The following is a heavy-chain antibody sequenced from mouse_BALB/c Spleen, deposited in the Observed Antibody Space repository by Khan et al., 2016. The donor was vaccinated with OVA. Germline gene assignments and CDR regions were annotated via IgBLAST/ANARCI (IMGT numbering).Heavy chain of an antibody. J-gene: IGHJ1*01. CDR1: GFSLISYA. D-gene: IGHD2-3*01. CDR2: IWAGGST. Sequence: QVQLKESGPGLVAPSQSLSITCTVSGFSLISYAVHWVRQPPGKGLEWLGVIWAGGSTNYNSALMSRLSISKDNSKSQVFLKMNSLQIDDTAMNYCARNVDASVENFDVWGAGTTGTVSS. V-gene: IGHV2-9*02. CDR3: ARNVDASVENFDV.